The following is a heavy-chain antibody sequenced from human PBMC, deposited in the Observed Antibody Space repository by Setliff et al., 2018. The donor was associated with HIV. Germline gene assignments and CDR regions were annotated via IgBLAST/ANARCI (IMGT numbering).Heavy chain of an antibody. D-gene: IGHD1-26*01. CDR2: IYHSGIT. J-gene: IGHJ3*02. CDR3: ARLGYSGSLVGAFDI. CDR1: GYSISSGYY. Sequence: LSLTCTVSGYSISSGYYWGWIRQPPGKGLEWIGSIYHSGITHYNSSLKSRVTISVDTSKNQFSLNLTSVTAADTAVYYCARLGYSGSLVGAFDIWGQGTMVTVSS. V-gene: IGHV4-38-2*02.